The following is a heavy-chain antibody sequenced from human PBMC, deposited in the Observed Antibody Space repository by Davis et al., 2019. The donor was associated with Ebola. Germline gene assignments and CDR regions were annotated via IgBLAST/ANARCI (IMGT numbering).Heavy chain of an antibody. CDR2: ISGSGGST. CDR1: GFTFSSYA. V-gene: IGHV3-23*01. Sequence: GESLKISCAASGFTFSSYAMSWVRQAPGKGLEWVSAISGSGGSTYYADSVKGRFTISRDNSKNTLYLQMNSLRAEDTAVYYCAREWLPHAFDIWGQGTMVTISS. CDR3: AREWLPHAFDI. D-gene: IGHD5-24*01. J-gene: IGHJ3*02.